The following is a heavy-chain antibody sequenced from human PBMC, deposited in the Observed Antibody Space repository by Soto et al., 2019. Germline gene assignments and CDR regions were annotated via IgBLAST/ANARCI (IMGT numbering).Heavy chain of an antibody. CDR2: IYPGDSDT. J-gene: IGHJ4*02. CDR1: GYIFTSYW. CDR3: ARHSEAYDSSGYYYTPHSHFDY. D-gene: IGHD3-22*01. Sequence: EESLKISCKGSGYIFTSYWICWVLEMAVKGLEWMGIIYPGDSDTRYSPSFQGQVTISADKSISTAYLQWSSLKASDTAMYYCARHSEAYDSSGYYYTPHSHFDYWGQGTLVTVSS. V-gene: IGHV5-51*01.